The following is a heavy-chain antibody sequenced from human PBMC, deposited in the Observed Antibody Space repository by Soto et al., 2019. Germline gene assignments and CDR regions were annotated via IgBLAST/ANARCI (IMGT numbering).Heavy chain of an antibody. CDR2: IYYSGST. D-gene: IGHD3-22*01. J-gene: IGHJ4*02. CDR1: GGSISSGGYY. CDR3: ASHSSGYYGVFDY. V-gene: IGHV4-31*03. Sequence: PSETLSLTCTVTGGSISSGGYYWSWIRQHPGKGLEWIGYIYYSGSTYYNPSLKSRVTISVDTSKNQFSLKLSSVTAADTAVYYCASHSSGYYGVFDYWGQGTLVTVSS.